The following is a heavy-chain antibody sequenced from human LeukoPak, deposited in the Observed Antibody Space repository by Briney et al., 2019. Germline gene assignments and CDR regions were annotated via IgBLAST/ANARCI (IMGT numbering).Heavy chain of an antibody. J-gene: IGHJ4*02. CDR2: IYYSGST. D-gene: IGHD6-19*01. V-gene: IGHV4-59*01. CDR3: ARDSSGWYGDFDY. CDR1: GGSISTYY. Sequence: PSETLSLTCSVSGGSISTYYWTWIRQPPGKGLEWIGYIYYSGSTNYNPSLKSRVTISLDTSKNQFSLKLSSVTAADTAVYYCARDSSGWYGDFDYWGQGTLVTVSS.